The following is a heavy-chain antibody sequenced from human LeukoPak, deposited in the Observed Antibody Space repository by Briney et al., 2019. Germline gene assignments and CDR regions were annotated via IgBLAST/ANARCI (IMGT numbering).Heavy chain of an antibody. V-gene: IGHV4-4*07. CDR3: ASGRYSYANEF. Sequence: SETLSLTCTVSGGSLSNSHWSWIRQPAGKGLEWIGIIYKTGSTNYNPSLKSRVTISRDTSKNQFSLKLSSVTAADTAVYYCASGRYSYANEFWGLGTLVTVSS. D-gene: IGHD5-18*01. CDR2: IYKTGST. J-gene: IGHJ4*02. CDR1: GGSLSNSH.